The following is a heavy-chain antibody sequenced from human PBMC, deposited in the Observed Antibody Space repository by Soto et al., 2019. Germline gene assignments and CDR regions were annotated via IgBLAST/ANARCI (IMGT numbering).Heavy chain of an antibody. J-gene: IGHJ6*02. CDR3: AREGVAPYYYYGMDV. D-gene: IGHD5-12*01. Sequence: GASVKVSCKASGYTFTRSGISWVRQAPGQGLEWMEWISTYNGDTNYAQTFQGRVTMTTDTSTSTVHMEVRSLRSDDTAVYYCAREGVAPYYYYGMDVWGQGTPVTVSS. V-gene: IGHV1-18*01. CDR1: GYTFTRSG. CDR2: ISTYNGDT.